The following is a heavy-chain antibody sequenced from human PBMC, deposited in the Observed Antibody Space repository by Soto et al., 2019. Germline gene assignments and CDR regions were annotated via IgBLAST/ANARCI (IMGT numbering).Heavy chain of an antibody. J-gene: IGHJ4*02. D-gene: IGHD5-18*01. CDR1: GDTVNNYG. Sequence: GASLKVSCKASGDTVNNYGINWVRQAPGQGLEWMGWISANNGNTNYAQKVQARVTMTIDTATSTAYMELRSLRSDDTAVYYCARDELGQSYGIGYWGQGTLVNVSS. V-gene: IGHV1-18*01. CDR2: ISANNGNT. CDR3: ARDELGQSYGIGY.